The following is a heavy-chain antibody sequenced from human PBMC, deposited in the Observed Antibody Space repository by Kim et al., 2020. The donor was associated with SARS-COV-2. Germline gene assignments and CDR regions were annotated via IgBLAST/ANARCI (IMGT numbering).Heavy chain of an antibody. J-gene: IGHJ5*02. CDR2: IWYDGSNK. Sequence: GGSLRLSCAASGFTFSSYGMHWVRQAPGKGLEWVAVIWYDGSNKYYADSVKGRFTISRDNSKNTLYLQMNSLRAEDTAVYYCARDMYKSVGWFDPWGQGTLVTVSS. V-gene: IGHV3-33*01. CDR3: ARDMYKSVGWFDP. D-gene: IGHD1-20*01. CDR1: GFTFSSYG.